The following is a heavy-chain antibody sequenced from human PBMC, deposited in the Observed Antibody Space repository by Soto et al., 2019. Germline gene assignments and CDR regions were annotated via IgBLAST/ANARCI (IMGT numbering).Heavy chain of an antibody. CDR3: ASVEVGAEFDP. CDR1: GGTVSSYA. D-gene: IGHD3-16*01. J-gene: IGHJ5*02. V-gene: IGHV1-69*01. CDR2: SSPIFGTA. Sequence: QVQLVQSGAEVKKPGSSVKVSCKASGGTVSSYAISWVRQAPGQGLEWMGGSSPIFGTANYAQKFQGRVTITADESTSTAYMELGSLRSEDAAVYYFASVEVGAEFDPWGQGTLVTVSS.